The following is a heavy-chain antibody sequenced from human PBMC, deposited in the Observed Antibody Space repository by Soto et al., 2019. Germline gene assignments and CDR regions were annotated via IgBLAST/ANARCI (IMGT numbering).Heavy chain of an antibody. CDR2: IGTDGNT. CDR1: GFTFNSYA. J-gene: IGHJ4*01. D-gene: IGHD2-2*01. Sequence: WSLRLSCAASGFTFNSYAMNWVRQAPGKGLAWVSAIGTDGNTYYANSVKGRFTISRYNSRTTLYLQMNSLRVEDTALYYCVRKYPGTRPFDYWGQGTLVTASS. V-gene: IGHV3-23*01. CDR3: VRKYPGTRPFDY.